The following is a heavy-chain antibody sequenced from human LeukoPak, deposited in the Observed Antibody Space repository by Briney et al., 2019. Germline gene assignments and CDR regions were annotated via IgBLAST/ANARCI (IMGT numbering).Heavy chain of an antibody. CDR1: GDSISEYY. Sequence: SETLSLTCSVSGDSISEYYWSWIRQRPGKGLEWIGYIYYSGTTNYNPSLKSRVTISVDMSKSQFSLTLSSVTAADTALYYCARHGPLYDIWSAQFYFDYWGQGTLVAVSS. J-gene: IGHJ4*02. D-gene: IGHD3-3*01. V-gene: IGHV4-59*08. CDR2: IYYSGTT. CDR3: ARHGPLYDIWSAQFYFDY.